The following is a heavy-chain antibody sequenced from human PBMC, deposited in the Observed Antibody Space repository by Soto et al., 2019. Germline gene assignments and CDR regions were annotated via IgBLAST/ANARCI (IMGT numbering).Heavy chain of an antibody. CDR3: ARAPGGSSSSWYINY. D-gene: IGHD6-19*01. CDR2: INANNGNT. V-gene: IGHV1-18*01. CDR1: GYTFTSYG. Sequence: QVQLVQSGAEVKKPGASVKVSCKTSGYTFTSYGISWVRQAPGQGLEWMAWINANNGNTDYAQKLQGRVTMTTDPSTNTASRELRSLRSDDTAVYYCARAPGGSSSSWYINYWGQGTLVTVSS. J-gene: IGHJ4*02.